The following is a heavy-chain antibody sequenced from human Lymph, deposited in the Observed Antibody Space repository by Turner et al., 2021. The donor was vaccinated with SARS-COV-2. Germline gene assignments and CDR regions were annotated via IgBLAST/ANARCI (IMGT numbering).Heavy chain of an antibody. CDR2: SSGSGGDT. V-gene: IGHV3-23*01. J-gene: IGHJ4*02. D-gene: IGHD3-22*01. CDR3: AKGVRGAMIVVVIPYFDY. CDR1: GFTFSSYA. Sequence: EVQLLESGGGLVQPGGSLRLSCAASGFTFSSYAMSWVRQVAGKVLEWVYASSGSGGDTYYADSVKGRFTISRDNSKNTLYLQMNSLRAEDTAVYYCAKGVRGAMIVVVIPYFDYWGQGTLVTVSS.